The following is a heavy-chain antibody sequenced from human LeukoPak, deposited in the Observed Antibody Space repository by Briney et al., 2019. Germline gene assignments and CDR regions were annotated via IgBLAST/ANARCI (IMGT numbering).Heavy chain of an antibody. D-gene: IGHD1-20*01. CDR1: GGSIKSSSYY. V-gene: IGHV4-39*01. Sequence: KASETLSLTCTVSGGSIKSSSYYWGWIRQPPGKGLEWIGSFYYTGSTYYNPSLKSRVAISVDTSKNQFSLKLSSVTAADTAVYYCAREDGLTGILYWGQGTLVTVSS. CDR2: FYYTGST. J-gene: IGHJ4*02. CDR3: AREDGLTGILY.